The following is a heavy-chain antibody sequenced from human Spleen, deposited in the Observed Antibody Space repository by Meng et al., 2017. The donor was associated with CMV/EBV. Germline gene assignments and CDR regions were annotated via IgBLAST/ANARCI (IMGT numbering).Heavy chain of an antibody. Sequence: GESLKISCAASGFTVSSDYMSWVRQAPGKGLEWVSVIYSGGGTYYADSVKGRFTISRDNSKNTVFLQMNNLRPDDTAVYFCARDLGYSSDSGYWGQGTLVTVSS. CDR1: GFTVSSDY. D-gene: IGHD6-19*01. CDR2: IYSGGGT. CDR3: ARDLGYSSDSGY. V-gene: IGHV3-66*02. J-gene: IGHJ4*02.